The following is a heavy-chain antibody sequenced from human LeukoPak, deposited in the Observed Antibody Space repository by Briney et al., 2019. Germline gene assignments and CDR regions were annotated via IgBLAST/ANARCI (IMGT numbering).Heavy chain of an antibody. D-gene: IGHD1-7*01. Sequence: PSETLSLTCSVAGASISIGSYYWSWIPQPAGKGLQRSGRIYTSGSTNYHPSPKSRSTKSVDTSHNHSTRKLSSVTAPDTPVYYYARDTRVVNWDYNYYYYDHDLDVWGKGTTVTVSS. J-gene: IGHJ6*03. CDR3: ARDTRVVNWDYNYYYYDHDLDV. V-gene: IGHV4-61*02. CDR2: IYTSGST. CDR1: GASISIGSYY.